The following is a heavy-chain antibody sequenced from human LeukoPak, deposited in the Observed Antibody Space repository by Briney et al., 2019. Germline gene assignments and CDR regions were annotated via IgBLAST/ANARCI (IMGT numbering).Heavy chain of an antibody. CDR2: IYYSGST. CDR1: GGSVSSGSYY. D-gene: IGHD4-17*01. CDR3: AREGLYGDYVWSLDY. Sequence: PSETLSLTCTVSGGSVSSGSYYRSWIRQPPGKGLEWIGYIYYSGSTNYNPSLKSRVTISVDTSKNQFSLKLSSVTAADTAVYYCAREGLYGDYVWSLDYWGQGTLVTVSP. V-gene: IGHV4-61*01. J-gene: IGHJ4*02.